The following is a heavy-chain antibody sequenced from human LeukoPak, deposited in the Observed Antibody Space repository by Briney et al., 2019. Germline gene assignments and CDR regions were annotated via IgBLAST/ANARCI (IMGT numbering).Heavy chain of an antibody. CDR3: ARLYYYGSGSYWVGYYYMDV. CDR1: GGSISSYY. D-gene: IGHD3-10*01. Sequence: SETLSLTCTVSGGSISSYYWGWIRQPPGKGLEWIGSIYYSGSTYYNPSLKSRVTISVDTSKNQFSLKLSSVTAADTAVYYCARLYYYGSGSYWVGYYYMDVWGKGTTVTISS. CDR2: IYYSGST. V-gene: IGHV4-39*01. J-gene: IGHJ6*03.